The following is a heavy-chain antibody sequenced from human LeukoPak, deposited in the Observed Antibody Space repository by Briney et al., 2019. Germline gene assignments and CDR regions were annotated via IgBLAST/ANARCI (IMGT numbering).Heavy chain of an antibody. CDR2: IYYSGST. J-gene: IGHJ4*02. Sequence: SETLSLTCAVYGGSFSGYYWGWIRQSPGKGLEWIGGIYYSGSTYYNPSLKSRVTISVDTSNNQFSLKLSSVTVADTAVYFCARHFYGSGSYSDFWGQGTLVTVSS. D-gene: IGHD3-10*01. CDR3: ARHFYGSGSYSDF. V-gene: IGHV4-34*01. CDR1: GGSFSGYY.